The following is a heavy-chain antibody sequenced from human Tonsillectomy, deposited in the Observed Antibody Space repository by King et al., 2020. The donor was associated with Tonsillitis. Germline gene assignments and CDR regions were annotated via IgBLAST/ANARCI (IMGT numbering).Heavy chain of an antibody. CDR2: ISGSGGST. CDR3: VKDRPAYSSGWCADFDY. V-gene: IGHV3-23*04. D-gene: IGHD6-19*01. J-gene: IGHJ4*02. Sequence: VQLVESGGGLVQPGGSLRLSCAASGFTFNYYTMTWVRQAPGQGLDWVSGISGSGGSTYYADSVKGRFTISRDNSKNMMYLQMNSLRTEDTAVYYCVKDRPAYSSGWCADFDYWGQGTLVTVSS. CDR1: GFTFNYYT.